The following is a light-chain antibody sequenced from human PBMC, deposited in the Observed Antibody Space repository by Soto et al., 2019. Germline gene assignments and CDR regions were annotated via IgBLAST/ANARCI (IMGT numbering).Light chain of an antibody. Sequence: QSVLTQPASVSGSPGQSITISCTGTSSDVGGYNYVSWYQHHPGKAPKLMIYEVSNRPSGVSSRFSGSKSGNTASLTISGLQAEDEADYFCNSYSSTSTLHVFGTATKLTVL. CDR2: EVS. CDR3: NSYSSTSTLHV. J-gene: IGLJ1*01. V-gene: IGLV2-14*01. CDR1: SSDVGGYNY.